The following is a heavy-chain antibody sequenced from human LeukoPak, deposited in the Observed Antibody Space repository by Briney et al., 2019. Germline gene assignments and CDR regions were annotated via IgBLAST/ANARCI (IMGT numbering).Heavy chain of an antibody. D-gene: IGHD6-6*01. Sequence: GGSLRLSCAASGFTFSNYAMTWVRQAPGKGLEWVSSLSSRSRYADSLKGRFTISRDNAKNSLYLQMNSLRAEDTAVYYCARDKGTSYLSSFDYWGQGTLVTVSS. CDR3: ARDKGTSYLSSFDY. CDR1: GFTFSNYA. CDR2: LSSRSRY. V-gene: IGHV3-21*01. J-gene: IGHJ4*02.